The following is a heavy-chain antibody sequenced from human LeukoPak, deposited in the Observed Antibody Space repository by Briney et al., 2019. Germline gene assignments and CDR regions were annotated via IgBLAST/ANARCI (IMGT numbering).Heavy chain of an antibody. V-gene: IGHV1-69*13. CDR2: IIPIFGTA. CDR3: ARVGGVAGKDAFDI. CDR1: GGTFSSYA. Sequence: SVKVSCKASGGTFSSYAISWVRQAPGQGLEWMGGIIPIFGTANYAQKFQGRVTITSDESTSTAYMELSSLRSEDTAVYYCARVGGVAGKDAFDIWGQGTMVTVSS. J-gene: IGHJ3*02. D-gene: IGHD6-19*01.